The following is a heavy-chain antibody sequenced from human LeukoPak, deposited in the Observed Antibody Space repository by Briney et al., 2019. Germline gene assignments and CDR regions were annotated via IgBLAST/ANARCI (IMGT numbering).Heavy chain of an antibody. D-gene: IGHD2/OR15-2a*01. Sequence: GASVKVSCKTSGYIFTGYFIHWVRQAPGQGLEWMGRINPNTGDADYAQNFRGRVTMTRDTSIGTAYMELSRLRFDDTAVYYCARESLVSGGGRWFDPWGQGTLVTVSS. CDR2: INPNTGDA. J-gene: IGHJ5*02. V-gene: IGHV1-2*06. CDR1: GYIFTGYF. CDR3: ARESLVSGGGRWFDP.